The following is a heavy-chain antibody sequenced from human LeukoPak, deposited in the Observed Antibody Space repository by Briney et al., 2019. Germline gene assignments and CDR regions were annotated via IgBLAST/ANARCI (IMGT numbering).Heavy chain of an antibody. J-gene: IGHJ2*01. CDR2: IYPGDSDT. CDR1: GYSFAIYW. Sequence: PGESLRISCKGSGYSFAIYWIGRVRQMPGKGLEWMGVIYPGDSDTRYSPSFQGQVTISADKSISTAYLQWSSLKASDTAMYYCARQSLRNILRYFYLWGRGTLVTVSS. CDR3: ARQSLRNILRYFYL. V-gene: IGHV5-51*01. D-gene: IGHD2/OR15-2a*01.